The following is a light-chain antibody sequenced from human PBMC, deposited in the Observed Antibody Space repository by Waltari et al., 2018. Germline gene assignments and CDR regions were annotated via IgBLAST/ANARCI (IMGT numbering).Light chain of an antibody. V-gene: IGKV3-15*01. J-gene: IGKJ5*01. CDR3: QQYSNWPPIT. CDR2: AAS. Sequence: ETVMTQSPATLSVSPGERATLSCRASQSVSTNLAWYQQKPGQAPRLLIYAASTRATGVPARFSGTVSGTEFTLTIDSLQSEDFAIYYCQQYSNWPPITFGQGTRLEIK. CDR1: QSVSTN.